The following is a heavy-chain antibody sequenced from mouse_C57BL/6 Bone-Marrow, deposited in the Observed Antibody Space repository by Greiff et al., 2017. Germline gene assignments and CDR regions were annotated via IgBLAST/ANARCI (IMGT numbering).Heavy chain of an antibody. CDR3: ARGYYGAY. CDR2: ISYDGSN. V-gene: IGHV3-6*01. D-gene: IGHD1-1*01. Sequence: DVQLQESGPGLVKPSQSLSLTCSVTGYSITSGYYWNWIRQFPGNKLEWMGYISYDGSNNYNPSLKNRISITRDTSKNQFFLKLNSLTTEDTATYYCARGYYGAYWGQGTLVTVSA. J-gene: IGHJ3*01. CDR1: GYSITSGYY.